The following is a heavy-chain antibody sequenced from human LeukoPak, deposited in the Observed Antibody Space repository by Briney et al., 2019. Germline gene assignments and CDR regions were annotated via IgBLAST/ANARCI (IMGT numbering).Heavy chain of an antibody. D-gene: IGHD6-6*01. CDR2: ISWDGGST. V-gene: IGHV3-43*01. Sequence: PGGSLRLSCAASGSTFDDYTMHWVRQAPGKGLEWVSLISWDGGSTYYADSVKGRFTISRDNSKNSLYLQMNSLRTEDTALYYCTKDIAARPGGDYYYYYMDVWGKGTTVTVSS. CDR1: GSTFDDYT. J-gene: IGHJ6*03. CDR3: TKDIAARPGGDYYYYYMDV.